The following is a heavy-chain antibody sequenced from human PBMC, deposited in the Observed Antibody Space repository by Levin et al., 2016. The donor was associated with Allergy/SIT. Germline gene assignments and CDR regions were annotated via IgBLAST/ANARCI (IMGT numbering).Heavy chain of an antibody. CDR1: GFTFSSYA. D-gene: IGHD1-26*01. CDR3: AKVRDGVGAIDY. CDR2: ISGSGGST. J-gene: IGHJ4*02. V-gene: IGHV3-23*01. Sequence: GESLKISCAASGFTFSSYAMSWVRQAPGKGLEWVSAISGSGGSTYYADSVKGRFTISRDNSKNTLYLQMNSLRAEDTAVYYCAKVRDGVGAIDYWGQGTLVTVSS.